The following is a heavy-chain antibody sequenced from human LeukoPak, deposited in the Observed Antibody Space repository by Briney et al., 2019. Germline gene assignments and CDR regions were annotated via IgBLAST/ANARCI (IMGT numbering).Heavy chain of an antibody. D-gene: IGHD3-10*01. CDR1: GYTFSNYV. CDR2: INTKTGNP. V-gene: IGHV7-4-1*02. Sequence: GASVKVSCKASGYTFSNYVINWVRQAPGQGPEWMGWINTKTGNPTYAQGFTGRFVFSLDTSVSTAYLQISSLKAEDTAVYYCARESGISGTQWGQGTLVTVSS. CDR3: ARESGISGTQ. J-gene: IGHJ4*02.